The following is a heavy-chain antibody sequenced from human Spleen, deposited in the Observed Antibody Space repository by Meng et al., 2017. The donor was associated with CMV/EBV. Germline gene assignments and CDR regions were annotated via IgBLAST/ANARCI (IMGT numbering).Heavy chain of an antibody. CDR2: IWYDGSRT. Sequence: LGRSCVASGFTFSHYARYWVRQPPGKGLEWVALIWYDGSRTNFADSVKGRFTISRDNSKNTVYLQMNSLRVEDTAFYYCSKDHSLDYWGQGTLVTVSS. V-gene: IGHV3-33*03. J-gene: IGHJ4*02. CDR1: GFTFSHYA. CDR3: SKDHSLDY.